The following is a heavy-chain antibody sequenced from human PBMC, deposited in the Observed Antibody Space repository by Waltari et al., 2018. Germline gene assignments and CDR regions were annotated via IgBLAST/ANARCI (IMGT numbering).Heavy chain of an antibody. J-gene: IGHJ6*02. CDR3: ATRDILGGSQNYYYYGMDV. Sequence: QVQLVESGEGVVQPGRSLRLSCAASRFSLTTYVMHWVRQAPGKGLEWVAFISSDGSYEYYPDAVKGRFTISRDNSKTTVFLQMNSLRDEDTAVYYCATRDILGGSQNYYYYGMDVWGQGTRVTVSS. CDR2: ISSDGSYE. CDR1: RFSLTTYV. D-gene: IGHD1-26*01. V-gene: IGHV3-30*03.